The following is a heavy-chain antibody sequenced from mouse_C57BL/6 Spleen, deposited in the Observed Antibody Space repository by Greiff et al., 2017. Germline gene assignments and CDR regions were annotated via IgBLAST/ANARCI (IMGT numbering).Heavy chain of an antibody. CDR3: AREEAYDGYFWYFDV. J-gene: IGHJ1*03. V-gene: IGHV1-61*01. CDR1: GYTFTSYW. D-gene: IGHD2-3*01. Sequence: QVQLQQPGAELVRPGSSVKLSCKASGYTFTSYWMDWVKQRPGQGLEWIGNIYPSDSETHYNQKFKDKVTLTVDKSSSTAYMQLSSLPSEDSAVYYCAREEAYDGYFWYFDVWGTGTTVTVSS. CDR2: IYPSDSET.